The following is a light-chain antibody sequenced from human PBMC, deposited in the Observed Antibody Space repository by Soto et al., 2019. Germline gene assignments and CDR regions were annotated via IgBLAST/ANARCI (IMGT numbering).Light chain of an antibody. V-gene: IGKV3-20*01. CDR2: GAS. CDR3: QQYASSPRT. J-gene: IGKJ2*02. CDR1: QSVSSNY. Sequence: EIVLTQSPGTLSLSPGEKATLSCRASQSVSSNYLAWYQQKGGQAPRLLISGASSRTTDIPDRFSGSGFGTDFTLPISRLEPEDFAVYFCQQYASSPRTFGQGTKLEIK.